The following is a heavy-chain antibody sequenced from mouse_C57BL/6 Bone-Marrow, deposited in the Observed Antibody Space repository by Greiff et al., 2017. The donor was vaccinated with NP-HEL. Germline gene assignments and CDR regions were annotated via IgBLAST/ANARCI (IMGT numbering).Heavy chain of an antibody. V-gene: IGHV1-74*01. CDR3: AIWCDYDEGGAMDY. J-gene: IGHJ4*01. CDR1: GYTFTSYW. D-gene: IGHD2-4*01. CDR2: IHPSDSDT. Sequence: QVQLQQPGAELVKPGASVKVSCKASGYTFTSYWMHWVKQRPGQGLEWIGMIHPSDSDTNYNQQFKGKATLTVDNSSSTAYMRLSSLTSEDSAVYYCAIWCDYDEGGAMDYWGQGTSVTVSS.